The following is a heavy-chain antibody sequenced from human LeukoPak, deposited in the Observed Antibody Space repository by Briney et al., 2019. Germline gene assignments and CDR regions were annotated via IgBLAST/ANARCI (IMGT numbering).Heavy chain of an antibody. J-gene: IGHJ4*02. CDR3: ASYGYDSSGYGDY. CDR1: GGTFSSYA. CDR2: IIPISGTA. V-gene: IGHV1-69*05. Sequence: GASVKVSCKASGGTFSSYAISWVRQAPGQGLEWMGGIIPISGTANYAQKFQGRVTITTDESTSTAYMELSSLRSEDTAVYYCASYGYDSSGYGDYWGQGTLVTVSS. D-gene: IGHD3-22*01.